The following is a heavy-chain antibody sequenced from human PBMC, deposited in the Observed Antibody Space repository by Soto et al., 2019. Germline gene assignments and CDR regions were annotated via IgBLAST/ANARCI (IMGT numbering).Heavy chain of an antibody. D-gene: IGHD3-9*01. CDR1: ARTFITCG. CDR2: MNPNSGNT. Sequence: ASVTVSRPPSARTFITCGINWVRQASEQGLEWMGWMNPNSGNTGYAQKFQGRVTMTRNTSISTAYMELSSLRSEDTAVYYCARGMGLVISYYGMDVWGQGTTVTVSS. V-gene: IGHV1-8*02. J-gene: IGHJ6*02. CDR3: ARGMGLVISYYGMDV.